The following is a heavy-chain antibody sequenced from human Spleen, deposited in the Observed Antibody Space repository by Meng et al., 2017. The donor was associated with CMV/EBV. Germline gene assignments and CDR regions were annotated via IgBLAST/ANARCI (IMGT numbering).Heavy chain of an antibody. CDR1: GYTFTGYY. CDR2: INPNSGGT. D-gene: IGHD2-2*01. CDR3: AREAYCSSTSCPNDK. Sequence: ASVKVSCKASGYTFTGYYMHWVRQAPGQGLEWMGWINPNSGGTNYAQKFQGRVTMTRDTSISTAYMELSRLRSDDTAVYYCAREAYCSSTSCPNDKWGQGTLVTVSS. J-gene: IGHJ4*02. V-gene: IGHV1-2*02.